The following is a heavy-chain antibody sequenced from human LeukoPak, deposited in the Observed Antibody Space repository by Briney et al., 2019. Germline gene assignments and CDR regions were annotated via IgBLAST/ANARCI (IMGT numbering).Heavy chain of an antibody. J-gene: IGHJ4*02. V-gene: IGHV1-2*02. Sequence: ASVKVSCKASGYTFTGYYIYWVRQAPGQGLEWMGGINPNSGGTNYAQKFQGRVTMTKDTSISTAYMELSRLRSDDTAVFYCARDQEHMYCGGDCYSGFDYWGQGTLVTVSS. CDR2: INPNSGGT. CDR1: GYTFTGYY. D-gene: IGHD2-21*01. CDR3: ARDQEHMYCGGDCYSGFDY.